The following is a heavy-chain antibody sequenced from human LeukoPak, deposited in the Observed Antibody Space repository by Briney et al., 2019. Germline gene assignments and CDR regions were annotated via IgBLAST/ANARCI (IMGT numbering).Heavy chain of an antibody. CDR3: ARGFPELSSDFWSGYSP. D-gene: IGHD3-3*01. Sequence: GASVKVSCKASGYTFTSYDINWVRQATGQGLEWMGWMNPNSGNTGYAQKFQGRVTMTRNTSISTAYMELSSLRSEDTAVYCCARGFPELSSDFWSGYSPWGQGTLVTVSS. CDR1: GYTFTSYD. CDR2: MNPNSGNT. J-gene: IGHJ5*02. V-gene: IGHV1-8*01.